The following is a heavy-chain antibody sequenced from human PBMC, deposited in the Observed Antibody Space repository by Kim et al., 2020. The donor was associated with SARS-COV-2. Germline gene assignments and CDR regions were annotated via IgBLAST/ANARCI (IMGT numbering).Heavy chain of an antibody. CDR1: GFAVSDKY. CDR3: TRDGGLYSGSYYDFAY. D-gene: IGHD1-26*01. V-gene: IGHV3-66*01. CDR2: IYSDSGGTT. Sequence: GGSLRLSCAASGFAVSDKYMSWVRQAPGKGLEWVSVIYSDSGGTTYYADSVKGRFTISRDSSRNTLYLQMNSLRAEDTAVYYCTRDGGLYSGSYYDFAYWGQGTLVIVSS. J-gene: IGHJ4*02.